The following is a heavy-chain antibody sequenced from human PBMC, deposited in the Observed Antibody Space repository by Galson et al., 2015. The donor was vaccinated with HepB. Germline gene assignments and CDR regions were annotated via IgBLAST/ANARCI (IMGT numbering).Heavy chain of an antibody. CDR3: ARGIDGYGPTLGY. Sequence: SLRLSCAASGLTFRNYAMHWVRQAPGKGLEWVALISSDGSNKYYTDSVKGRFTISRDNSENTLDLQMNSLRSEDTAVYYCARGIDGYGPTLGYWGQGTLVTVSS. J-gene: IGHJ4*02. CDR2: ISSDGSNK. V-gene: IGHV3-30-3*01. CDR1: GLTFRNYA. D-gene: IGHD5-24*01.